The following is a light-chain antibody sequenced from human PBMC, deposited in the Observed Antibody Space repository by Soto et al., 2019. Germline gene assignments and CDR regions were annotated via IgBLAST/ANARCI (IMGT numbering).Light chain of an antibody. Sequence: QSVLTQPPSVSAAPGQKVTISCSGSSSNIGNNYVSWYQQLPGTAPKLLIYVSNKRPSGIPDRFSGSKSGTSATLGITGLQTGDEADYYCATWDNSLSAVVFGGGTKLTVL. V-gene: IGLV1-51*01. CDR1: SSNIGNNY. J-gene: IGLJ2*01. CDR2: VSN. CDR3: ATWDNSLSAVV.